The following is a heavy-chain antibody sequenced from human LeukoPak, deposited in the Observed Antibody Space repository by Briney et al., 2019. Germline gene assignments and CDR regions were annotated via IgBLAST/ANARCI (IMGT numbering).Heavy chain of an antibody. J-gene: IGHJ4*02. CDR3: YCGGDIGGFDY. V-gene: IGHV1-46*01. Sequence: ASVKVSCKASGYTFTSYYMHWVRQAPGQGLEWTGIINPSGGSTSYAQKFQGRVTMTRDTSTSTVYMELSSLRSEDTAVYYCYCGGDIGGFDYWGQGTLVTVSS. CDR2: INPSGGST. D-gene: IGHD2-21*02. CDR1: GYTFTSYY.